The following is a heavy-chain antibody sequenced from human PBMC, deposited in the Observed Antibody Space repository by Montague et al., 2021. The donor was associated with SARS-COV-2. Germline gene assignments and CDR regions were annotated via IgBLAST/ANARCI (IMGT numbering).Heavy chain of an antibody. CDR2: VYYSGTT. J-gene: IGHJ3*01. CDR3: ARRERGSQDALDV. Sequence: SETLSLTCSVSGGSVSSTSYYWAWIRQPPGKGLEWIGSVYYSGTTYYNPSLKSQVTISVDTSKNHFYLQVRSVTAADTAVYYCARRERGSQDALDVWGQGTMVTVSS. D-gene: IGHD3-16*01. CDR1: GGSVSSTSYY. V-gene: IGHV4-39*02.